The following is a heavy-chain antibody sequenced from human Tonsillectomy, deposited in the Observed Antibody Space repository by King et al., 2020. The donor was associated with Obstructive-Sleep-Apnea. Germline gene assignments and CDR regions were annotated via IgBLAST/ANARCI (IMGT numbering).Heavy chain of an antibody. D-gene: IGHD3-3*01. Sequence: VQLVESGGGLVQPGGSLRLSCAASGFTFSNYAMNWVRQAPGKRLEWVSIITGSGGTAYYADSVKGRFTISRDNSKNTLSLEMNNLRAEDTAIYYCAKDHYDFWSGYSSSAFNIWGQGTMVSVSS. V-gene: IGHV3-23*04. CDR2: ITGSGGTA. CDR1: GFTFSNYA. J-gene: IGHJ3*02. CDR3: AKDHYDFWSGYSSSAFNI.